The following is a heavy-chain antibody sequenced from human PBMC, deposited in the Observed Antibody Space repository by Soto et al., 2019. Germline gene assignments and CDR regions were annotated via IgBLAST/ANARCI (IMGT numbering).Heavy chain of an antibody. CDR1: GFTFNTYW. V-gene: IGHV3-74*01. Sequence: EVQLVESGGGLVQPGGSLRLSCAASGFTFNTYWMHWVRQAPGKGLVWVARINSDGRSTNYADSVKGRFTISRENAKNTLYLQMNSLIAEDTAVYYRARSSVIRGVAADFWGHGTLVTVST. CDR2: INSDGRST. D-gene: IGHD3-10*01. CDR3: ARSSVIRGVAADF. J-gene: IGHJ4*01.